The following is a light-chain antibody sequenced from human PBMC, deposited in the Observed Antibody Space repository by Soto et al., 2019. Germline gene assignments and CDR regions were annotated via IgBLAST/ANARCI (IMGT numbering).Light chain of an antibody. V-gene: IGKV3-15*01. J-gene: IGKJ1*01. CDR1: QSVSSN. CDR3: QQYKYWPRT. CDR2: GAS. Sequence: EIVMTQSPATLSVSPGERATLSCRASQSVSSNFAWYQQKPGQAPRLLIYGASTRATGSPARFRGSGSGTEFTLNISSRQTEDFAVYQCQQYKYWPRTFGQGTNMEIK.